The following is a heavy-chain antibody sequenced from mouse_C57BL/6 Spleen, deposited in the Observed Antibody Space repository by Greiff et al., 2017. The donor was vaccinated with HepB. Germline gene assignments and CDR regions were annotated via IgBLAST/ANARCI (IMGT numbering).Heavy chain of an antibody. CDR3: ARAAQATDYAMDY. D-gene: IGHD3-2*02. CDR1: GFTFSSYA. J-gene: IGHJ4*01. V-gene: IGHV5-4*01. CDR2: ISDGGSYT. Sequence: EVQLVESGGGLVKPGGSLKLSCAASGFTFSSYAMSWVRQTPEKRLEWVATISDGGSYTYYPDNVKGRFTISRDNAKNNLYLQMSHLKSEDTAMYYCARAAQATDYAMDYWGQGTSVTVSS.